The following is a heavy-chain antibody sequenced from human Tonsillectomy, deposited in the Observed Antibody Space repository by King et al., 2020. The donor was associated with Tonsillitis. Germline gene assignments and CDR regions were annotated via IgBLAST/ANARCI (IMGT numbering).Heavy chain of an antibody. CDR1: GGSISSYY. J-gene: IGHJ4*02. CDR3: ARITPGYCSGGSCYSSSYFDN. D-gene: IGHD2-15*01. V-gene: IGHV4-59*01. CDR2: IYNSGST. Sequence: VQLQKSGPGLVKPSETLSLTCAVSGGSISSYYWSWIRQPPGKGLEWIGYIYNSGSTHCNPSLKSRVTIAADTSKNQFSLKLNSVTAADTAVYYCARITPGYCSGGSCYSSSYFDNWGQGTLVTVSS.